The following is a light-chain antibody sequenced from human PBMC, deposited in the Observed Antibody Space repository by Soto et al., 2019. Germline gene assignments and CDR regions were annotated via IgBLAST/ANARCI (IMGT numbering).Light chain of an antibody. CDR3: SSYTSSSTVV. J-gene: IGLJ2*01. Sequence: QSALTQPASVSGSPGQSITISCTGTSSDVGAYKYVSWYQQHPGKAPKLMIYEVNNRPSGVSNRFSGSKSGNTASLTISGPQAEDEADYYCSSYTSSSTVVFGGGTKLTVL. V-gene: IGLV2-14*01. CDR1: SSDVGAYKY. CDR2: EVN.